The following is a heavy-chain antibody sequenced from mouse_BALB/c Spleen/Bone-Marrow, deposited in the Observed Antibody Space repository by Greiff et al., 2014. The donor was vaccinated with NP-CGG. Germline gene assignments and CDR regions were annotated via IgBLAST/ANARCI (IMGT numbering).Heavy chain of an antibody. J-gene: IGHJ3*01. D-gene: IGHD2-1*01. Sequence: VQLQQSGAELVRPGASVKLSCKASGYTFTSYWINGVKQRPGQGLEWIGNIYPSDSYTNYNQKFKDKATLTVDKSSSTAYMQLSSPTSEDSAVYYCTRREGNYAFAYWGQGTLVTVSA. CDR3: TRREGNYAFAY. V-gene: IGHV1-69*02. CDR2: IYPSDSYT. CDR1: GYTFTSYW.